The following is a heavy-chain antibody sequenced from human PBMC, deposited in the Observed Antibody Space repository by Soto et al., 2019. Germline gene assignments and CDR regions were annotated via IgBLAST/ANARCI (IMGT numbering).Heavy chain of an antibody. CDR2: IFYSGRT. CDR1: GGSINNYY. Sequence: TSETLSLTCTVSGGSINNYYWSWIRQPPGKGLEWIGYIFYSGRTNYNPSLKSRLTISVDTSKNHFSLMVDSVTAADTAVYYCARARFQVLYGKPYFDSWGQGTLVTVSS. V-gene: IGHV4-59*12. J-gene: IGHJ4*02. CDR3: ARARFQVLYGKPYFDS. D-gene: IGHD2-2*02.